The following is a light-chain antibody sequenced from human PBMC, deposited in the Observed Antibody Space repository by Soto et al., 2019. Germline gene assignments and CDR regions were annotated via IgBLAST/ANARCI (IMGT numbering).Light chain of an antibody. CDR2: AAS. V-gene: IGKV1-39*01. CDR1: KSISSN. J-gene: IGKJ2*01. CDR3: QQSYSTPRYT. Sequence: DIQMTHSPSSLSASVEARFPITCRASKSISSNLNWYQQKPGKAPKLLIYAASSLQSGVPSRFSGSGSGTDFTLTISSLQPEDFATYYCQQSYSTPRYTFGQGTKLEIK.